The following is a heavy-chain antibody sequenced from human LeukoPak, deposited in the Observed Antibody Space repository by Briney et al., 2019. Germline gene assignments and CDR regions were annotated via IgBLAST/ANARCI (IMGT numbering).Heavy chain of an antibody. CDR1: GFTFSSYA. CDR3: ARERASCYFDY. J-gene: IGHJ4*02. Sequence: GGSLRLSCAASGFTFSSYAMHWVRQAPGTGLEWVAVISNNGGYINYVDSVRGRFTISRDNSKNTLYLQMDSLRAEDTAVYYCARERASCYFDYWGQGTLVTVSS. V-gene: IGHV3-30*04. D-gene: IGHD2-2*01. CDR2: ISNNGGYI.